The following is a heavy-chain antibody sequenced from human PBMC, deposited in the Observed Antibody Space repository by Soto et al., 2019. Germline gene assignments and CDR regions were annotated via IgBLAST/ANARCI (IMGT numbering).Heavy chain of an antibody. V-gene: IGHV3-48*02. CDR1: GFTFSSYS. Sequence: GGSLRLSCAASGFTFSSYSMNWVRQAPGKGLEWVSYISSSSSTIYYADSVKGRFTISRDNAKNSLYLQMNSLRDEDTAVYYCAREMGYCTNGVCYTVESVRYYYYYYGMDVWGQGTTVTVSS. CDR2: ISSSSSTI. D-gene: IGHD2-8*01. CDR3: AREMGYCTNGVCYTVESVRYYYYYYGMDV. J-gene: IGHJ6*02.